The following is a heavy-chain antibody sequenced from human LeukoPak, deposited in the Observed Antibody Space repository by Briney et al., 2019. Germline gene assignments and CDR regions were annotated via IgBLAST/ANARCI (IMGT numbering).Heavy chain of an antibody. D-gene: IGHD3-22*01. CDR2: ISSSGSTI. Sequence: GGSLRLSCAASGFTFSDYYMSWIRQAPGKGLEWVSYISSSGSTIYYADSVKGRFTISRDNAKNSLYLQMNSLRAEDTAVYYCASSYYDSSGYYRSRYNGMDVWGQGTTVTVSS. V-gene: IGHV3-11*01. J-gene: IGHJ6*02. CDR3: ASSYYDSSGYYRSRYNGMDV. CDR1: GFTFSDYY.